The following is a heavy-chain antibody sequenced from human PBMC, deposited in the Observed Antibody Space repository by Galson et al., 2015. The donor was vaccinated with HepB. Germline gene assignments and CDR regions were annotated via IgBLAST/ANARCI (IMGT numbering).Heavy chain of an antibody. CDR1: GGSISSGGYY. J-gene: IGHJ4*02. CDR2: IYYSGST. V-gene: IGHV4-31*03. Sequence: TLSLTCTVSGGSISSGGYYWSWIRQHPGKGLEWIGYIYYSGSTYYNPSLKSRVTISVDTSKNQFSLKLSSVTAADTAVYYCVAYYDSSGYFDYWGQGTLVTVSS. CDR3: VAYYDSSGYFDY. D-gene: IGHD3-22*01.